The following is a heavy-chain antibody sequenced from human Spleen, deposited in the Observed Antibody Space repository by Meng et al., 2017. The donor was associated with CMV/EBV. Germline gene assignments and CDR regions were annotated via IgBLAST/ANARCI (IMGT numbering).Heavy chain of an antibody. CDR3: ARRKMTTVSGKSYYYYGMDV. CDR2: INHSGST. Sequence: SETLSLTFAVYGGSFSGYYWSWIRQPPGKGLEWIGEINHSGSTNYNPSLKSRVTISVDTSKNQFSLKLSPVTAADTAVYYCARRKMTTVSGKSYYYYGMDVWGQGTTVTVSS. CDR1: GGSFSGYY. D-gene: IGHD4-11*01. J-gene: IGHJ6*02. V-gene: IGHV4-34*01.